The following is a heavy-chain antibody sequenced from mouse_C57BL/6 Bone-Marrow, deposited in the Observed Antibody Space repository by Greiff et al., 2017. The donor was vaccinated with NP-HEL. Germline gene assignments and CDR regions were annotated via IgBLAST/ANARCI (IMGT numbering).Heavy chain of an antibody. CDR2: IYPGNGDT. D-gene: IGHD2-4*01. Sequence: LQESGAELVRPGASVKMSCKASGYTFTSYNMHWVKQTPRQGLEWIGAIYPGNGDTSYNQKFKGKATLTVDKSSSTAYMQLSSLTSEDSAVYFCAIYYDYDGYYAMDYWGQGTSVTVSS. V-gene: IGHV1-12*01. J-gene: IGHJ4*01. CDR1: GYTFTSYN. CDR3: AIYYDYDGYYAMDY.